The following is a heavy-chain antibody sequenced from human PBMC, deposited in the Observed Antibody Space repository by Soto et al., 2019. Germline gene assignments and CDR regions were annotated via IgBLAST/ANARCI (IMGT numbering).Heavy chain of an antibody. Sequence: GGSLRLSCEATGFTVSNNYMSWVRQAPGKGLEWVSVLYAGGTTYYADSVKGRFTISRDNSKNTLYLQMNSLRAEDTAVYYCAKLEVNPSRPSVAFDIWGQGTMVTVSS. J-gene: IGHJ3*02. CDR3: AKLEVNPSRPSVAFDI. V-gene: IGHV3-66*02. CDR1: GFTVSNNY. CDR2: LYAGGTT. D-gene: IGHD6-19*01.